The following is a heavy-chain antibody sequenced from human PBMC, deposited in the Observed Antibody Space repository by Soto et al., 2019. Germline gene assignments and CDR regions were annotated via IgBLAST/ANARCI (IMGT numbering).Heavy chain of an antibody. V-gene: IGHV1-18*01. D-gene: IGHD3-22*01. CDR2: ISAYNGNT. Sequence: QVQLVQSGAEVKKPGASVKVSCKASGYTFTSYGISWVRQAPGQGLEWMGWISAYNGNTNYAQKLQGRVTMTTDTSTSTAYMELRSRRSDDTAVYYCARDSSGYFESECFDPWGQGTLVTVSS. J-gene: IGHJ5*02. CDR1: GYTFTSYG. CDR3: ARDSSGYFESECFDP.